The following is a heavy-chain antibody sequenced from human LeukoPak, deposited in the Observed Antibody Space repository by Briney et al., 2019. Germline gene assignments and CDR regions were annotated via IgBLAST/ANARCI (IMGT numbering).Heavy chain of an antibody. CDR3: AKVRSGWYEPDAFDI. Sequence: PGGSLRLSCAASGFTFSSYAMHWVRQAPGKGLEWVAVISHDGSNKYDGDSVKGRFTISRDSSKNTLYLQMNSLRAEDTAVYYCAKVRSGWYEPDAFDIWGQGTMVTVSS. CDR1: GFTFSSYA. D-gene: IGHD6-19*01. CDR2: ISHDGSNK. V-gene: IGHV3-30*18. J-gene: IGHJ3*02.